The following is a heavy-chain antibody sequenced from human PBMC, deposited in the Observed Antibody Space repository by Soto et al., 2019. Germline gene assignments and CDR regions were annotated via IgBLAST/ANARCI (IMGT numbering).Heavy chain of an antibody. CDR2: IWYDGSNK. CDR1: GFTFSSYG. Sequence: GGSLRLSCAASGFTFSSYGMHWVRQAPGKGLEWVAVIWYDGSNKYCADSVKGRFTISRDNSKNTLYLQMNSLRAEDTAVYYCARDGDILTGFDYWGQGTLVTVSS. V-gene: IGHV3-33*01. CDR3: ARDGDILTGFDY. J-gene: IGHJ4*02. D-gene: IGHD3-9*01.